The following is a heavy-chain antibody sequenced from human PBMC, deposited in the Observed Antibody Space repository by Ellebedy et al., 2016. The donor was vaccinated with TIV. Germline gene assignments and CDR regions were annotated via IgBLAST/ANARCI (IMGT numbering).Heavy chain of an antibody. CDR2: INAGNGNT. Sequence: AASVKVSCKASGYNFIYSAMHWVRQAPGQRLEWMGWINAGNGNTMYSQRFKGRVTLTRDTSATTAYMELSNLISEDTSVYFCARDFGVTKSFDYWGQGTLVTVSS. CDR1: GYNFIYSA. D-gene: IGHD3-3*01. V-gene: IGHV1-3*01. CDR3: ARDFGVTKSFDY. J-gene: IGHJ4*02.